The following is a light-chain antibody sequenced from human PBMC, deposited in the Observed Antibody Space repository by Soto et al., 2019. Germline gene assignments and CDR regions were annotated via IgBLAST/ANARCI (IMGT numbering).Light chain of an antibody. J-gene: IGLJ3*02. Sequence: QSALTQPPSASGSPGQSVTISCTGTSSEIGGYNYVSWYRQHPGKAPKLMIFKVSKRPSGVPDRFSGSKFGNTAALTVSGLQTEDEAEYYCTVFEGRNKVLFGGGTQLTVL. CDR2: KVS. CDR3: TVFEGRNKVL. V-gene: IGLV2-8*01. CDR1: SSEIGGYNY.